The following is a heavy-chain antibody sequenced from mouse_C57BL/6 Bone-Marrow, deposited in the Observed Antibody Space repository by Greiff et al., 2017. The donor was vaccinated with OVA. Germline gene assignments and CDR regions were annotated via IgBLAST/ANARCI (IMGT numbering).Heavy chain of an antibody. CDR1: GFTFSSYA. J-gene: IGHJ2*01. D-gene: IGHD1-1*01. CDR2: ISDGGSYT. CDR3: ARTRDYYGSSFYFDY. Sequence: EVQRVESGGGLVKPGGSLKLSCAASGFTFSSYAMSWVRQTPEKRLEWVATISDGGSYTYYPDNVKGRFTISRDNAKNNLYLQMSHLKSEDTAMYYCARTRDYYGSSFYFDYWGQGTTLTVSS. V-gene: IGHV5-4*01.